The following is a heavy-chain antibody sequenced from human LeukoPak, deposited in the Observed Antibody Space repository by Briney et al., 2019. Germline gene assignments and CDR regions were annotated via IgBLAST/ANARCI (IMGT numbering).Heavy chain of an antibody. CDR1: GYTFTGYY. J-gene: IGHJ3*02. V-gene: IGHV1-2*02. Sequence: GASVQVSCKASGYTFTGYYMHWVRQAPGQGLEWMGWINPNSGGTNYAQKFQGRVTMTRDTSISTAYMELSRLKSDDTAVYYCARDDPRLWAFNIWGQGTMVTVSS. D-gene: IGHD2-21*01. CDR3: ARDDPRLWAFNI. CDR2: INPNSGGT.